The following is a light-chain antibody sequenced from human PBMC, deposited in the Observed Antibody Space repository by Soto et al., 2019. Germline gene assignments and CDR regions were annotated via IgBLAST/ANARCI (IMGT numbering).Light chain of an antibody. CDR3: TSYAGGNNV. J-gene: IGLJ1*01. Sequence: QSVLTQPPSASGSPGQSVTISCTGTSSDVGGYNYVSWYQQHPGKVPKLMVXXXNXXXXXXPXXXXXSKSGNTASLTVSGXQAXXXADYYCTSYAGGNNVFGTGTKLTVL. CDR2: XXN. CDR1: SSDVGGYNY. V-gene: IGLV2-8*01.